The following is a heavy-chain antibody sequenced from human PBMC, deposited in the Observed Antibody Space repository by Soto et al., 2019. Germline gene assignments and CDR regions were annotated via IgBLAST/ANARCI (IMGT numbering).Heavy chain of an antibody. CDR3: ARAYSDAFDI. CDR1: GFTFSDYY. D-gene: IGHD2-15*01. Sequence: QVQLVEYGGGLVKPGGSLRLSCAASGFTFSDYYMTWIRQAPGKGLEWVSYISSSGSGIYYADSVKGRFTISRDNGKNSLYLQMSSLRVEDTAVYYCARAYSDAFDIWGQATMVTVSS. CDR2: ISSSGSGI. V-gene: IGHV3-11*01. J-gene: IGHJ3*02.